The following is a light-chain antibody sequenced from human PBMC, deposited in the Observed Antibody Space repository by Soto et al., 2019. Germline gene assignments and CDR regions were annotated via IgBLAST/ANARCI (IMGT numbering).Light chain of an antibody. V-gene: IGKV1-27*01. CDR2: AAS. CDR3: QKYNSSPLT. J-gene: IGKJ3*01. Sequence: DIQMTQSPSSLSASVGDRVTITCRASQGIGNYLAWYQQKPGKVPKLLIYAASTLQSGIPSRFSGSGSGTDFTLTISSLQPEDGATYYCQKYNSSPLTFGPGTKVHIK. CDR1: QGIGNY.